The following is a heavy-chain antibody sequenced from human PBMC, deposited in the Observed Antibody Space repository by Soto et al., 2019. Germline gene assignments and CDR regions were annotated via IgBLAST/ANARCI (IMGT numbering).Heavy chain of an antibody. Sequence: ASVKVSCKASGYTFTSYGISWVRQAPGQGLEWMGWISAYNGNTNYAQKHQGRVTMTTDTSTSTAYMELRSLRSDDTAEYYCARAKGSIVVVVAAKDRDAFDIWGQGTMVTVSS. CDR3: ARAKGSIVVVVAAKDRDAFDI. D-gene: IGHD2-15*01. J-gene: IGHJ3*02. CDR1: GYTFTSYG. CDR2: ISAYNGNT. V-gene: IGHV1-18*01.